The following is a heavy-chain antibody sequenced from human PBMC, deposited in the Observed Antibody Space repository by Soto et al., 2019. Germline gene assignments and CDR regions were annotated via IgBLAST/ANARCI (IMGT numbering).Heavy chain of an antibody. J-gene: IGHJ4*02. CDR2: INSDGSST. Sequence: EVQLVESGGVLVQPGGSLRLSCAASGFTFRSYWMHWVRQTPGKGLVWVSRINSDGSSTRYGDSVKGRFTISRDNAKNTLYLQMNSLSDEDTAVSYCANGGYYGSGSFDSGGQGTLFTVSS. V-gene: IGHV3-74*01. D-gene: IGHD3-10*01. CDR3: ANGGYYGSGSFDS. CDR1: GFTFRSYW.